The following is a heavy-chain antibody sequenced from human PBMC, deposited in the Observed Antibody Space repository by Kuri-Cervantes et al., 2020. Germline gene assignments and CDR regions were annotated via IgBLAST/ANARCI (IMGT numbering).Heavy chain of an antibody. CDR3: ARVLGYSGYDWVDY. CDR1: GYTFTSYD. D-gene: IGHD5-12*01. J-gene: IGHJ4*02. V-gene: IGHV1-8*01. CDR2: MNPNSGNT. Sequence: ASVKVSCKASGYTFTSYDINWVRQATGQGLEWMGWMNPNSGNTGYAQKFQGRVTMTRNTSISTAYMELSSLRSEDTAVYYCARVLGYSGYDWVDYWGQGTLVTV.